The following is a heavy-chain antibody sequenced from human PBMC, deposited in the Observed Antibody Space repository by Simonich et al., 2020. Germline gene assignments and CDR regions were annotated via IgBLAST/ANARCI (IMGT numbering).Heavy chain of an antibody. CDR2: INSSRSYK. CDR3: ARDVDTAMVFDY. CDR1: GFTFSSYS. J-gene: IGHJ4*02. Sequence: EVQLVESGGGLVKPGGSLRRSCAASGFTFSSYSMNWVRQAPGKGREWVSSINSSRSYKYHAYTVKGRFTISRENAKNSLFLHINSLRAEDTAVYYCARDVDTAMVFDYLGQGTLVTVSS. D-gene: IGHD5-18*01. V-gene: IGHV3-21*01.